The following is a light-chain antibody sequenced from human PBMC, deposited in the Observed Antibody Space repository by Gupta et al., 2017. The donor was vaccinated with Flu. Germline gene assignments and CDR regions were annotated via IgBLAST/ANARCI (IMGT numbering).Light chain of an antibody. CDR3: QQSDNTPPT. CDR1: QSIGNY. CDR2: AAS. V-gene: IGKV1-39*01. Sequence: DIQMTQSPSSLSAFVGDRVTITCRASQSIGNYLNWYQHKPGKAPKLLIYAASSLQSGVPSRFSGSGSGTDFTLTLSMLHPEDFATYYCQQSDNTPPTFGQGTEMEIK. J-gene: IGKJ2*01.